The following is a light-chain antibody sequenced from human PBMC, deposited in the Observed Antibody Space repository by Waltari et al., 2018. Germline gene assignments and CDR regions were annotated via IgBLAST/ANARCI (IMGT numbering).Light chain of an antibody. CDR2: DVS. Sequence: QSALTQPASVSGSPGQSTTISCTGTSSDVGGYNYVSCYQQHPGKDSKLMIYDVSKRRAGVSNRFDGANSGNTAALNISGVQAEDEADYHSITYTSSSTVVFGGGTKLTVL. V-gene: IGLV2-14*03. CDR3: ITYTSSSTVV. CDR1: SSDVGGYNY. J-gene: IGLJ3*02.